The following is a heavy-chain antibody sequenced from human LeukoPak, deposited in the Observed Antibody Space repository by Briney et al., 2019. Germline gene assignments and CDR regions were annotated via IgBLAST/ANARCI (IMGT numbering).Heavy chain of an antibody. CDR3: AWGYYGSGSYYNSPYYFDY. D-gene: IGHD3-10*01. Sequence: GGSLRLSCAASGFTFSSCSMNWVRQAPGKGLEWVSSISSSSSYIYYADSVKGRFTISRDNAKNSLYLQMNSLRAEDTAVYYCAWGYYGSGSYYNSPYYFDYWGQGTLVTVSS. J-gene: IGHJ4*02. CDR2: ISSSSSYI. CDR1: GFTFSSCS. V-gene: IGHV3-21*01.